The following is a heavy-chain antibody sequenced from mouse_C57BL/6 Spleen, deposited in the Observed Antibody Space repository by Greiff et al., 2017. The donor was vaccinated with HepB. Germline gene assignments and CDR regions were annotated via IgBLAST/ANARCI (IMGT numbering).Heavy chain of an antibody. Sequence: VQLQQPGAELVRPGSSVKLSCKASGYTFTSYWMDWVKQRPGQGLEWIGNIYPSDSETHYNQKFKDKATLTVDKSSSTAYMQLSSLTSEDSAVYYCARRGYYDYDGYAMDYWGQGTSVTVSS. V-gene: IGHV1-61*01. D-gene: IGHD2-4*01. CDR1: GYTFTSYW. CDR2: IYPSDSET. CDR3: ARRGYYDYDGYAMDY. J-gene: IGHJ4*01.